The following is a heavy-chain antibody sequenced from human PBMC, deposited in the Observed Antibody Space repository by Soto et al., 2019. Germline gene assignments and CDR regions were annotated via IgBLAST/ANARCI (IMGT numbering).Heavy chain of an antibody. CDR3: AKWDDYGDRKEAFDI. D-gene: IGHD4-17*01. CDR2: ISWNSGSI. V-gene: IGHV3-9*01. J-gene: IGHJ3*02. CDR1: GFTFDDYA. Sequence: EVQLVESGGGLVQPGRSLRLSCAASGFTFDDYAMHWVRQAPGKGLEWVSGISWNSGSIGYADSAKGRFTISRDNAKNSLYLQMNSLRAEDTALYYCAKWDDYGDRKEAFDIWGKGTMVTVSS.